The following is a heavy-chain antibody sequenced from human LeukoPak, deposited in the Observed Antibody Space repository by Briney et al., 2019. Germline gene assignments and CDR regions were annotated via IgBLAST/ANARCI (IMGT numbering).Heavy chain of an antibody. CDR1: GGSISSYY. CDR2: IYTSGST. V-gene: IGHV4-4*07. J-gene: IGHJ4*02. Sequence: PSETLSLTCTVSGGSISSYYWSWIRQPAGKGLEWIGRIYTSGSTNYNPSLKSRVTMSVDTSKNQFSLKLSSVTAADTAVYYCARGHSPLWFGELLRIFDYWGQGTLVTVSS. D-gene: IGHD3-10*01. CDR3: ARGHSPLWFGELLRIFDY.